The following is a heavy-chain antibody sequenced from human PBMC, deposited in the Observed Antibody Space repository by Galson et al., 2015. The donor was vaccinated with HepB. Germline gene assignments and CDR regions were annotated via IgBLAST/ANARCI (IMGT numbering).Heavy chain of an antibody. CDR2: ISSSSSYI. CDR3: ARGSYGYDEYFQH. D-gene: IGHD5-12*01. V-gene: IGHV3-21*01. CDR1: GFTFSSYS. Sequence: SLRLSCAASGFTFSSYSMNWVRQAPGKGLEWVSSISSSSSYIYYADSVKGRFTISRDNAKNSLYLQMYSLRAEDTAVYYCARGSYGYDEYFQHWGQGTLVTVSS. J-gene: IGHJ1*01.